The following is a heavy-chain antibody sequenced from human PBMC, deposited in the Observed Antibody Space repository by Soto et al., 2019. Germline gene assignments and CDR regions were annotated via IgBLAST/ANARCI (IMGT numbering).Heavy chain of an antibody. J-gene: IGHJ4*02. CDR3: ARDYDSSGYYPQTYYFEY. CDR1: GGSISSYY. D-gene: IGHD3-22*01. Sequence: SETLSLTCTVSGGSISSYYWSWIRQPPGKGLEWIGYTYNSGSTNYNPSLKSRVTISVDTSKNQFSLKLTSVTAADTAVYYCARDYDSSGYYPQTYYFEYWGEGTLVTVSS. CDR2: TYNSGST. V-gene: IGHV4-59*12.